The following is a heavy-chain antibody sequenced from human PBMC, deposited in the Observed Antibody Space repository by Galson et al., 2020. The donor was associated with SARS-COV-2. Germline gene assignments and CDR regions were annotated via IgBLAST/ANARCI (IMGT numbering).Heavy chain of an antibody. Sequence: GESLKISCSASGFIFSDYAMHWVRQAPGKGLEYVSAIRSNGGTSFYADSVNGRFTMSRDNSKNMFYLQMTALRLEDTGFYYCLSYSSTRQNHWGQGTLVTVSS. J-gene: IGHJ5*02. CDR2: IRSNGGTS. CDR3: LSYSSTRQNH. D-gene: IGHD2-2*01. CDR1: GFIFSDYA. V-gene: IGHV3-64D*06.